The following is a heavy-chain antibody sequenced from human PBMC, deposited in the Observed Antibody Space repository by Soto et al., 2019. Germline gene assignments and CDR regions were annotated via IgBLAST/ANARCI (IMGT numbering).Heavy chain of an antibody. J-gene: IGHJ4*02. CDR2: INAGNRNT. Sequence: QVQLVQSGAEVKKPGASVKVSCKASGYTFTSYAIHWVRQAPGQRLEWMGWINAGNRNTKYSQKFQGRVTITRDTSASTAYMELSSLRSEDTALYYCARSEWLPRRWFDYWGQGTLVTVSS. D-gene: IGHD6-19*01. CDR3: ARSEWLPRRWFDY. CDR1: GYTFTSYA. V-gene: IGHV1-3*01.